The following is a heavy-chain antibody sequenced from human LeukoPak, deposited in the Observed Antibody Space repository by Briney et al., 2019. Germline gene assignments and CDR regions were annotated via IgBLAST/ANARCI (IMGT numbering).Heavy chain of an antibody. D-gene: IGHD3-3*01. CDR2: FDPEDGET. J-gene: IGHJ4*02. Sequence: GSSVKVSCKASGGNFSSYAISWVRQAPGQGLEWMGGFDPEDGETIYAQKFQGRVTMTEDTSTDTAYMELSSLRSEDTAVYYCATDLPEITIFGVVITPLRYWGQGTLVTVSS. V-gene: IGHV1-24*01. CDR1: GGNFSSYA. CDR3: ATDLPEITIFGVVITPLRY.